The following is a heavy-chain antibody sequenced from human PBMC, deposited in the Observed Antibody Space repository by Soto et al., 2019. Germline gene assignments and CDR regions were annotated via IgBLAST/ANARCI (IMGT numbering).Heavy chain of an antibody. CDR2: ISSSSSYI. CDR3: ARDLFCSSTSCLWSGPGSWFDP. D-gene: IGHD2-2*01. J-gene: IGHJ5*02. V-gene: IGHV3-21*01. Sequence: PGGSLRLSCAASGFTFSSYSMNWVRQAPGKGLEWVSSISSSSSYIYYADSVKGRITISRDNAKNSLYLQMNSLRAEDTVVYYCARDLFCSSTSCLWSGPGSWFDPWGQGTLVTVSS. CDR1: GFTFSSYS.